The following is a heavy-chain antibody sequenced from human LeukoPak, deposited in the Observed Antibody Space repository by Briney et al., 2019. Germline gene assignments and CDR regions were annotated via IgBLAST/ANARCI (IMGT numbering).Heavy chain of an antibody. CDR2: ISNSGKTI. Sequence: GGSLRLSCAASGFTFSSYEMNWVRQAPGKGLEWVSYISNSGKTIYYADSVKGRFTISRDNAKNSLYLQMNSLRAEDTAVYYCAKLYRPSYFYYMDVWGKGTTVTVSS. CDR1: GFTFSSYE. D-gene: IGHD2-2*01. CDR3: AKLYRPSYFYYMDV. J-gene: IGHJ6*03. V-gene: IGHV3-48*03.